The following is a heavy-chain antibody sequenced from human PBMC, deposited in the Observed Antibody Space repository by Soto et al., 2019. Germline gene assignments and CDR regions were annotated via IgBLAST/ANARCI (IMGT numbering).Heavy chain of an antibody. J-gene: IGHJ4*02. Sequence: EVQLVESGGGLVKPGGSLRLSCAASGFTFSSYSMNWVRQAPGKGLEWVSSISCSSSYIYYADSVKGRFTISRDNAKNSLYLQMNSLRAEDTAVYYCARAVIRGQRRVPNYFDYWGQGTLVTVSS. CDR3: ARAVIRGQRRVPNYFDY. CDR2: ISCSSSYI. D-gene: IGHD3-10*01. CDR1: GFTFSSYS. V-gene: IGHV3-21*01.